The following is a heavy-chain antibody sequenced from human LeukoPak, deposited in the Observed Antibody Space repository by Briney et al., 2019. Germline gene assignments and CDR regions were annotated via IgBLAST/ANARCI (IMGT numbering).Heavy chain of an antibody. CDR3: LRGDRRDY. CDR2: ISSSSRTI. J-gene: IGHJ4*02. Sequence: GGSLRLSCAASGFTFSNYTMNWVRQAPGTGLEWVSYISSSSRTIYYADSVKGRFTISRDNAKDSLYLQMNSLRVEDTAVYYCLRGDRRDYWGQGTLVTVSS. CDR1: GFTFSNYT. V-gene: IGHV3-48*04.